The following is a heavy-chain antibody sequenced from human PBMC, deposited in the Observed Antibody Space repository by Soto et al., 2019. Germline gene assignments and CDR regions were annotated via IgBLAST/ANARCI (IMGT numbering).Heavy chain of an antibody. CDR1: GFTFSSYD. Sequence: GGSLRLSCAASGFTFSSYDMHWVRQATGKGLEWVSAIGTAGDTYYPGSVKGRFTISRENAKNSLYLQMNSLRAEDTAVYYCARDQDSNYGVGLDVWGQGTTVTVSS. CDR3: ARDQDSNYGVGLDV. D-gene: IGHD4-4*01. J-gene: IGHJ6*02. V-gene: IGHV3-13*01. CDR2: IGTAGDT.